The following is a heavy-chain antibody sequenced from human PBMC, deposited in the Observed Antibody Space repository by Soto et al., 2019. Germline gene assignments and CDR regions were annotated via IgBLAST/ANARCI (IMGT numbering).Heavy chain of an antibody. D-gene: IGHD2-15*01. CDR3: AKDGSGHPYYSDN. CDR1: GASISSNNW. CDR2: IYHSGTT. V-gene: IGHV4-4*02. J-gene: IGHJ4*02. Sequence: QVQLQESGPGLVKPSGTLSLTCVVSGASISSNNWWSWGRQPPGKGLEWIGEIYHSGTTSYNPSLKSRVTMSVDKSKNQFSLKVTSVTAADTAVYFCAKDGSGHPYYSDNWGQGTLVTVSS.